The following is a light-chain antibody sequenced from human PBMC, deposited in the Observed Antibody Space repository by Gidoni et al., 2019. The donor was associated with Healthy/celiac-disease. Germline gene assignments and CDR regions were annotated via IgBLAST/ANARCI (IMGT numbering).Light chain of an antibody. CDR1: QSISSY. CDR3: HRIYSTPPSP. J-gene: IGKJ2*01. CDR2: AAS. Sequence: DIQMTQSPSSLSASVGDRVTITCRASQSISSYLNWYQQKPGKAPKLLIYAASSLQSGVPSRFSGSGSGTDFTLPISSLQPEDFATYYCHRIYSTPPSPFGQGPSWRSN. V-gene: IGKV1-39*01.